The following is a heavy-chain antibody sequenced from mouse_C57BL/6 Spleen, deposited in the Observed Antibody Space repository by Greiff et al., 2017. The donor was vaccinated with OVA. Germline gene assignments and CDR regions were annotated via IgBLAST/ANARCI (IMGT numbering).Heavy chain of an antibody. Sequence: QVQLQQSGAELVKPGASVKMSCKASGYTFTSYWITWVKQRPGQGLEWIGDIYPGSGSTNYNEKFKSKATLTVDTSSSTAYMQLSSLTSEDSAVYYCARRDDYDVDAMDYWGQGTSVTVSS. CDR2: IYPGSGST. CDR3: ARRDDYDVDAMDY. D-gene: IGHD2-4*01. CDR1: GYTFTSYW. V-gene: IGHV1-55*01. J-gene: IGHJ4*01.